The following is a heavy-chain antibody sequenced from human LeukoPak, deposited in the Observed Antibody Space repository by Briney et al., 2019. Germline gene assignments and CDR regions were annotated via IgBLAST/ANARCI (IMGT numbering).Heavy chain of an antibody. D-gene: IGHD3-22*01. CDR3: AGNPHYYDSSGYSFTAFDY. Sequence: SETLSLTCTVSGGSISSYYWSWIRQPPGKGLEWIGYIYYSGSTNYNPSLKSRVTISVDTSKNQFSLKLSYVTAADTAVYYCAGNPHYYDSSGYSFTAFDYWGQGTLVTVSS. CDR1: GGSISSYY. CDR2: IYYSGST. V-gene: IGHV4-59*01. J-gene: IGHJ4*02.